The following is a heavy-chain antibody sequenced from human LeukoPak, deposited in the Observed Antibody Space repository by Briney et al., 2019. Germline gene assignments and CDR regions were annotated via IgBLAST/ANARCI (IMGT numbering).Heavy chain of an antibody. D-gene: IGHD2-21*02. Sequence: GGSLRLSCAASGFTFSSYGMHWIRQAPGRGLEWVAYIQYSGGIRKYADSVKGRFTISRDNSKSTLLLQMNTLKTEDTAVYYCAKKRPGDGDIFDYWGQGTLLTVSS. J-gene: IGHJ4*02. V-gene: IGHV3-30*02. CDR3: AKKRPGDGDIFDY. CDR1: GFTFSSYG. CDR2: IQYSGGIR.